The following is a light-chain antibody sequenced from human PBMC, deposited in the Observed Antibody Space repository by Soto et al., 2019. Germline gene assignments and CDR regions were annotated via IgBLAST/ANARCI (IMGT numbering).Light chain of an antibody. V-gene: IGKV2-30*01. CDR2: QVS. CDR3: MQGTHWPWT. CDR1: QSLVYSNGNAY. Sequence: DAVLTQSPLSLPVTLGQPAAISCRSSQSLVYSNGNAYLIWFPQRPGQSPRRLIYQVSTRDAGVPDRFSGSGSGTYFTLTISRVEAEDVGLYYCMQGTHWPWTFGQGTKVEIK. J-gene: IGKJ1*01.